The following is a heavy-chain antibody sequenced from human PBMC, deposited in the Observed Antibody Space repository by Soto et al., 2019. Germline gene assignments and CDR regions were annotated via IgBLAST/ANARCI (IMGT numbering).Heavy chain of an antibody. D-gene: IGHD3-22*01. CDR1: GFTFSTYA. Sequence: GGSLRLSCAASGFTFSTYAMIWVRQAPGKGLEWVSVITGSGGSTYYADSVKGRFTISRDTSKNTLFLQMNSLRAEDTAVYYCAREVVRYYYDSSGYGFDYWGQGTLVTVSS. CDR2: ITGSGGST. V-gene: IGHV3-23*01. CDR3: AREVVRYYYDSSGYGFDY. J-gene: IGHJ4*02.